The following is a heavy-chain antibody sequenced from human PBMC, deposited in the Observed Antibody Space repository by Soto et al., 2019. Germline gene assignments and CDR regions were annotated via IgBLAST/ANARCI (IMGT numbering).Heavy chain of an antibody. Sequence: PVGSLRLSCAASGFTFSSYSMNWVRQAPGKGLEWVSSISSSSSYIYYADSVKGRFTISRDNAKNSLYLQMNSLRAEDTAVYYCARDHLFNYYYYGMDVWGQGTTVTVSS. J-gene: IGHJ6*02. V-gene: IGHV3-21*01. CDR2: ISSSSSYI. CDR1: GFTFSSYS. CDR3: ARDHLFNYYYYGMDV.